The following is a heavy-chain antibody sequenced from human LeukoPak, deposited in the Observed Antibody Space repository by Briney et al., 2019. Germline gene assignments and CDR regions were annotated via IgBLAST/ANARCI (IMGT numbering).Heavy chain of an antibody. V-gene: IGHV4-38-2*02. Sequence: SETLSLTCTVFGYSISSGYYWGWIRQPPGKGLEWIGSIYHSGSTYYNPSLKSRVTISVDTSKNQFSLKLSSVTAADTAVYYCARDNSGSYWGTWGQGTMVTVSS. CDR2: IYHSGST. CDR3: ARDNSGSYWGT. CDR1: GYSISSGYY. D-gene: IGHD1-26*01. J-gene: IGHJ3*01.